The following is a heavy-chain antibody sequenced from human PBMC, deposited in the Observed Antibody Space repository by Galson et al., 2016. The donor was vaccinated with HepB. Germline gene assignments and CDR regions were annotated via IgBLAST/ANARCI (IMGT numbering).Heavy chain of an antibody. CDR1: GGSISSTIYY. CDR3: ARPKTAGGGYYDFDY. V-gene: IGHV4-39*01. D-gene: IGHD3-22*01. CDR2: ISYSGST. Sequence: SETLSLTCTVSGGSISSTIYYWGWIRQPPGKGLEWIGSISYSGSTYYNPSLKSRVTISVDTSKNHFSLKLSSVTAADTAVDYCARPKTAGGGYYDFDYWGQGTLVTVSS. J-gene: IGHJ4*02.